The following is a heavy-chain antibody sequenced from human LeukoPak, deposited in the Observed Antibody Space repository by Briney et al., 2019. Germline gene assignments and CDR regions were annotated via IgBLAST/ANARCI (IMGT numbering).Heavy chain of an antibody. Sequence: GGSLRLSCEASGFIFDDYVMYWVRQSPGKGLEWVSGITWDGYKIDYVDSVKGRFTISRDNARNSLFLQMNRVRVEDTAFYYCVKGYSSSWSSYFDSWGQGTLVTVAS. V-gene: IGHV3-9*01. D-gene: IGHD5-18*01. CDR3: VKGYSSSWSSYFDS. CDR1: GFIFDDYV. J-gene: IGHJ4*02. CDR2: ITWDGYKI.